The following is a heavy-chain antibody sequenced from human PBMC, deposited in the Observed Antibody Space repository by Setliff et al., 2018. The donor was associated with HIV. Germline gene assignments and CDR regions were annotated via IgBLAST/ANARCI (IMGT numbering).Heavy chain of an antibody. Sequence: SETLSLTCTVSGGSVNSQTDYWTWIRQPAGKGLEWIGHIYISRNTNYNTSLKGRVAMSVDRSKNQFSLKLNSVTAADTAVYHCARGDTYYHDRSGYVKSALDAFDIWGRGTMVTVSS. CDR3: ARGDTYYHDRSGYVKSALDAFDI. CDR1: GGSVNSQTDY. J-gene: IGHJ3*02. CDR2: IYISRNT. D-gene: IGHD3-22*01. V-gene: IGHV4-61*09.